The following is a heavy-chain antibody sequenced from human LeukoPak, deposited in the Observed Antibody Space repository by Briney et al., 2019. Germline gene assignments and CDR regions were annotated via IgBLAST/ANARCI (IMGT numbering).Heavy chain of an antibody. CDR2: ININTGYP. J-gene: IGHJ4*02. CDR1: GYTFTNYP. D-gene: IGHD3-10*01. V-gene: IGHV7-4-1*02. Sequence: GASVKVSCKASGYTFTNYPMNWVRQAPGQGLEWMGWININTGYPTYAQDFTGRFVFSLDTSVSTAYLQINSLKAEDTAVYFCARQSEVRGTWGVGLDYWGQGTLVTVSS. CDR3: ARQSEVRGTWGVGLDY.